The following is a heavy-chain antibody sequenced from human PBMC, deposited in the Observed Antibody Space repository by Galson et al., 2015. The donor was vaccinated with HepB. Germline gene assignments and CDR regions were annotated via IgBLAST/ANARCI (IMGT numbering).Heavy chain of an antibody. CDR1: GFTFSSYA. CDR2: ISYDGSNK. D-gene: IGHD6-19*01. Sequence: SLRLSCAASGFTFSSYAMHWVRQAPGKGLEWVAVISYDGSNKYYADSVKGRFTLSRDNSKNKLYLQMNSLRAEDTAVYYCARDPGVQWLETYYFDYWGQGTLVTVSS. J-gene: IGHJ4*02. CDR3: ARDPGVQWLETYYFDY. V-gene: IGHV3-30*04.